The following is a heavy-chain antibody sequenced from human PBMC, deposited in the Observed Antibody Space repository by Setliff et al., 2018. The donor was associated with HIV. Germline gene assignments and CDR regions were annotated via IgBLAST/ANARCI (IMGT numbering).Heavy chain of an antibody. J-gene: IGHJ6*02. CDR2: INSYNGNT. Sequence: ASVKVSCKASGYTFTTYGVNWVRQAPGQGLEWMGWINSYNGNTKFAQKFQGRXXXTTDTSTTTAFMELRSLKADDTGIYYCSRSGVPPYYYYGMDVWGQGTTVTVSS. CDR3: SRSGVPPYYYYGMDV. D-gene: IGHD3-10*01. CDR1: GYTFTTYG. V-gene: IGHV1-18*04.